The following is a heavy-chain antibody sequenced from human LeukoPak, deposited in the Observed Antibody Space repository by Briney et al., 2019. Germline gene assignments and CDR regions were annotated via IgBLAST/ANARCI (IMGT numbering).Heavy chain of an antibody. J-gene: IGHJ4*02. Sequence: PGESLTLTCAASGFTFSSYGMHWVRQAPGKGLEWVAVIWYDGSNKYYADSVKSRFIITRDNSKNKQQLQLNSRRAEDTAVYYCSKATQWELLSFDYWGQGTLVTVSS. V-gene: IGHV3-33*06. CDR3: SKATQWELLSFDY. D-gene: IGHD1-26*01. CDR1: GFTFSSYG. CDR2: IWYDGSNK.